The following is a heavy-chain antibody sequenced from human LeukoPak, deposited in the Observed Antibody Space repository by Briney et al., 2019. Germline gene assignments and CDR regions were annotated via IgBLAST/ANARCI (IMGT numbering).Heavy chain of an antibody. CDR1: GGSFSGYY. CDR3: ARGVVPAAIPDY. Sequence: SETLSLTCAVYGGSFSGYYWSWIRQPPGKGLEWIGYIYYSGSTYYNPSLKSRVTISVDTSKNQFSLKLSSVTAADTAVYYCARGVVPAAIPDYWGQGTLVTVSS. CDR2: IYYSGST. V-gene: IGHV4-30-4*08. J-gene: IGHJ4*02. D-gene: IGHD2-2*02.